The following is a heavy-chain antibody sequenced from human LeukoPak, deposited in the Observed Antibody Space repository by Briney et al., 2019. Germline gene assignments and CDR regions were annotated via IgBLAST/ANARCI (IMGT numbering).Heavy chain of an antibody. J-gene: IGHJ4*02. CDR2: IRSKAYGGTT. CDR3: TTDPYSTKVTGFDGY. CDR1: GFTFGDYA. D-gene: IGHD2-21*02. V-gene: IGHV3-49*04. Sequence: PGGSLRLSCTASGFTFGDYAMSWVRQAPGKGLEWVGFIRSKAYGGTTEYAASVKGRFTISRDDSKNTLYLQMNSLKTEDTAVYYCTTDPYSTKVTGFDGYWGQGTLVTVSS.